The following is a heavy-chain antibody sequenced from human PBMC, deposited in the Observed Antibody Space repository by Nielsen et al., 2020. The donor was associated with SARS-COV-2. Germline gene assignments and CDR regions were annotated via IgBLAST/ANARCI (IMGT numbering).Heavy chain of an antibody. Sequence: GGSLRLSCKGSGYTFSTYWIAWVRHLPGKGLEWMGFMFIGDSDTRYSPSFQGQVTISADKSISTAYLQWSSLKASDTAIYYCARQEGGSLNYFGMDVWGQGTTVTVSS. D-gene: IGHD3-16*01. CDR2: MFIGDSDT. J-gene: IGHJ6*02. V-gene: IGHV5-51*01. CDR3: ARQEGGSLNYFGMDV. CDR1: GYTFSTYW.